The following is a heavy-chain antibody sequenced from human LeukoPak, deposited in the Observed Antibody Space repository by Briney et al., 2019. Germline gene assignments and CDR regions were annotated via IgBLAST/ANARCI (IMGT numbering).Heavy chain of an antibody. Sequence: AGPQTLLCALSVGLYRSSNWLGWVRPPPGKGLEGNGEIYHSGSTNYNPSLKSRVTISVDKSKNQFSLKLSSVTAADTAVYHCARDSFMEFRGVIIHWGQGTLVTVSS. CDR2: IYHSGST. D-gene: IGHD3-10*01. V-gene: IGHV4-4*02. CDR1: VGLYRSSNW. CDR3: ARDSFMEFRGVIIH. J-gene: IGHJ4*02.